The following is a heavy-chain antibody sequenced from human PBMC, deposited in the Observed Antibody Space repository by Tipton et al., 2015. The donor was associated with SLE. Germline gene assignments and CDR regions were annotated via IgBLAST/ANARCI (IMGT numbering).Heavy chain of an antibody. V-gene: IGHV4-34*01. J-gene: IGHJ4*02. CDR3: ARALVLSSSWGYFDY. CDR2: INHSGST. CDR1: GGSFSGYY. D-gene: IGHD6-13*01. Sequence: LRLSCAVYGGSFSGYYWSWIRQPPGKGLEWIGEINHSGSTNYNPSLKSRVTISVDTSKNQFSLKLSSVTAADTAVYYCARALVLSSSWGYFDYWGQGTLVTVSS.